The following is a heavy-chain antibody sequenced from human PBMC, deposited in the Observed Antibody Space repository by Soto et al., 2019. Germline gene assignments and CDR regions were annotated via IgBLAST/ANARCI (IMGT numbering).Heavy chain of an antibody. J-gene: IGHJ6*03. CDR1: GFTFSSYG. Sequence: GGSLRLSCAASGFTFSSYGMHWVRQAPGKGLEWVAVISYDGSNKYYADSVKGRFTISRDNSKNTLYLQMNSLRAEDTAVYYCAKDSGEYCSGGSCYSGALYYYYYMDVWGKGTTVTVSS. CDR3: AKDSGEYCSGGSCYSGALYYYYYMDV. V-gene: IGHV3-30*18. D-gene: IGHD2-15*01. CDR2: ISYDGSNK.